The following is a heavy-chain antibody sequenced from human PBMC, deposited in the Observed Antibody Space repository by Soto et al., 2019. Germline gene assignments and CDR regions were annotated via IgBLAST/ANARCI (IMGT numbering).Heavy chain of an antibody. V-gene: IGHV3-23*01. J-gene: IGHJ3*02. CDR2: ISGSGGST. Sequence: EVQLLESGGGLVQPGGSLRLSCAASGFTFSSYAMSWVRQAPGKGLEWVAAISGSGGSTYYADSVKGRFTISRDNSKNTLYLQMNSLRAGDTVVYYCAKIPHSSSWYLDAFDIWGQGTMVTVSS. CDR3: AKIPHSSSWYLDAFDI. D-gene: IGHD6-13*01. CDR1: GFTFSSYA.